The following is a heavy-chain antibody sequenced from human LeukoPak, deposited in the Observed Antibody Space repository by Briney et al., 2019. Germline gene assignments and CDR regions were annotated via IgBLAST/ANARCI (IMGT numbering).Heavy chain of an antibody. D-gene: IGHD6-13*01. V-gene: IGHV4-39*07. CDR3: ARDLGWAIAAAGYIDY. Sequence: PSETLSLTRTVSGDSVSSSSYYWGWIRQPPGKGLEWIGSIYYSGSTYYNPSLKSRVTISVDTSKDQFSLKLSSVTAADTAVYYCARDLGWAIAAAGYIDYWGQGTLVTVSS. CDR1: GDSVSSSSYY. J-gene: IGHJ4*02. CDR2: IYYSGST.